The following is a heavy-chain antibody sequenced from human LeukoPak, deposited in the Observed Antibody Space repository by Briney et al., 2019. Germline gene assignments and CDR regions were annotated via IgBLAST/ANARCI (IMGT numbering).Heavy chain of an antibody. Sequence: KPSETLSLTCGASGGSFSDYYWSWIRQPPGKGLEWIGEIIHSGATSSNPSLKSRVTISMDPSKNQFSLKLSSVTAADTAVYYCARGRFSVYYFDSWGQGSLVTVSS. CDR3: ARGRFSVYYFDS. J-gene: IGHJ4*02. D-gene: IGHD3-3*02. V-gene: IGHV4-34*01. CDR2: IIHSGAT. CDR1: GGSFSDYY.